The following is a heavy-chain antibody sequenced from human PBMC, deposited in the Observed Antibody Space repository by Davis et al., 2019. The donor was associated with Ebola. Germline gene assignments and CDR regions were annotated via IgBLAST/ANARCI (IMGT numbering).Heavy chain of an antibody. CDR3: TTALDMGMDV. V-gene: IGHV3-73*01. Sequence: GESLKISCAASGFTFSGPAMHWVRQASGKGLEWVGRIRSKANSYATAYAASVKGRFTISRDDSKNTAYLQMHSLKTEDTAVYYCTTALDMGMDVWGQGTTVTVSS. CDR2: IRSKANSYAT. D-gene: IGHD2-15*01. CDR1: GFTFSGPA. J-gene: IGHJ6*02.